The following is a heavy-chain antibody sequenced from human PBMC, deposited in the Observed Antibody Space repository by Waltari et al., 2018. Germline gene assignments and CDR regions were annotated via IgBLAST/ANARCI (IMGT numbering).Heavy chain of an antibody. CDR2: ISSSGTNI. Sequence: EVQLVESGGGWVQPGGSLRLSCPASGFTFKNYELDWVRQAPGKGLEWLSYISSSGTNIYIADSVKGRFTFSRDNANNSLSLQMDSLGVEDTAIYYCARGFVTGKHFLAFDIWGQGTVVTVSS. V-gene: IGHV3-48*03. CDR1: GFTFKNYE. CDR3: ARGFVTGKHFLAFDI. D-gene: IGHD2-8*02. J-gene: IGHJ3*02.